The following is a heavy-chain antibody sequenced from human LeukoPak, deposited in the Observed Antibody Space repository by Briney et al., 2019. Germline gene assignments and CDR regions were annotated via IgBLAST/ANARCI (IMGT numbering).Heavy chain of an antibody. V-gene: IGHV1-2*02. Sequence: AASVTVSCKASGYTFTVYYMHWVRQAPGQGLEWMGWINPNSGGTNYAQKFQGRVTMTRDTSISTAYMELSRLRSDDTAVYYCARDNGYGGWFDPWGQGTLVTVSS. CDR1: GYTFTVYY. CDR2: INPNSGGT. CDR3: ARDNGYGGWFDP. J-gene: IGHJ5*02. D-gene: IGHD5-18*01.